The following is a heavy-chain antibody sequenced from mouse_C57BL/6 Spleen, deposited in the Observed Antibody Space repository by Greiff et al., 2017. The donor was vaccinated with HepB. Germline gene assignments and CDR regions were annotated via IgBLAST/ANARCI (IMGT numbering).Heavy chain of an antibody. CDR1: GYTFTSYW. D-gene: IGHD2-2*01. CDR2: IDPSDSYT. Sequence: QVQLQQPGAELVKPGASVKLSCKASGYTFTSYWMQWVKQRPGQGLEWIGEIDPSDSYTNYNQKFKGKATLTVDTSSSTAYMQLSSLTSEDSAVYYCARGANMVTTGRFAYWGQRTLVTVSA. CDR3: ARGANMVTTGRFAY. J-gene: IGHJ3*01. V-gene: IGHV1-50*01.